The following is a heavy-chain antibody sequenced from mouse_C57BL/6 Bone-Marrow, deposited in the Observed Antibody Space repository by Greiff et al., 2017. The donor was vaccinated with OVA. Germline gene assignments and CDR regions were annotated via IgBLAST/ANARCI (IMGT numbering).Heavy chain of an antibody. J-gene: IGHJ2*01. CDR1: GYAFSSYW. Sequence: VQLKESGAELVKPGASVKISCKASGYAFSSYWMNWVKQRPGKGLEWIGQIYPGDGDTNYNGKFKGKATLTADKSSSTAYMQLSSLTSEDSAVYFCARSALGRLDYWGQGTTLTVSS. CDR2: IYPGDGDT. V-gene: IGHV1-80*01. CDR3: ARSALGRLDY. D-gene: IGHD4-1*01.